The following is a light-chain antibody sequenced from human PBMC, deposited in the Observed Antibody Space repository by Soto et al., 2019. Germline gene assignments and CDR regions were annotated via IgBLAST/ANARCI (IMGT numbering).Light chain of an antibody. J-gene: IGLJ1*01. CDR2: DDS. V-gene: IGLV3-21*02. CDR1: NIGSES. CDR3: QVWDSSSDHYV. Sequence: SNELAQPPSVSVAPGQTARITCGGNNIGSESVHWYQQKPGQAPVLVVYDDSDRPSGIPERFSGSNSGNTATLTISRVEAGDEADYYCQVWDSSSDHYVFGTGTKVTVL.